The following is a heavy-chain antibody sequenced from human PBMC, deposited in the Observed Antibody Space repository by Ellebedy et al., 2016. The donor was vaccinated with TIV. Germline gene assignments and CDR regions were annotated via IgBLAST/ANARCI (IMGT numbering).Heavy chain of an antibody. V-gene: IGHV4-34*01. CDR1: GGSFSGYH. D-gene: IGHD3-22*01. CDR2: INHSVST. Sequence: MPSETLSLTCAVNGGSFSGYHWSWIRQSPGKGLEWIGEINHSVSTSYNPSLKSRVTISVDTSKNQFSLKLSSVTAADTAVYYCARAHYDSGYYYIGAFAIWGQGTLVTVSS. J-gene: IGHJ3*02. CDR3: ARAHYDSGYYYIGAFAI.